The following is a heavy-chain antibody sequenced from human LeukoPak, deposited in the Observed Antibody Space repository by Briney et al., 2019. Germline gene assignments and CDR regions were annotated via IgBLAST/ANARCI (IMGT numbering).Heavy chain of an antibody. Sequence: PGGSLRLSCAASVFTFDDYGMSWVGQAAGRGLGGVSVINWNSGSTGYADSVKGRFTISRNNAKNSLYLQMNSLRADDTALYYCARDAYYYGSGSPDYWGQGTLVTVSS. J-gene: IGHJ4*02. V-gene: IGHV3-20*04. CDR2: INWNSGST. D-gene: IGHD3-10*01. CDR3: ARDAYYYGSGSPDY. CDR1: VFTFDDYG.